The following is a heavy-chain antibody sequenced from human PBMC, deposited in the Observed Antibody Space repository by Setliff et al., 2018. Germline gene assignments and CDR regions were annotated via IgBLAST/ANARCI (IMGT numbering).Heavy chain of an antibody. V-gene: IGHV3-23*01. CDR2: ISGSGGST. CDR1: GFTFSSYA. CDR3: ARADSGYVQALVY. J-gene: IGHJ4*02. Sequence: GSLRLSCAASGFTFSSYAMSWVRQAPGKGLEWVSAISGSGGSTYYADSVKGRFTISRDNSKNTLYVQMNTLGPEDTAVYYCARADSGYVQALVYWGQGTLVTVSS. D-gene: IGHD5-12*01.